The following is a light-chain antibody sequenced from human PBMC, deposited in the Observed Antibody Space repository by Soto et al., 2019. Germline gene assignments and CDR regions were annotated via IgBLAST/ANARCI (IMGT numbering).Light chain of an antibody. CDR3: QQYYTSPVT. J-gene: IGKJ4*01. V-gene: IGKV4-1*01. CDR1: QSVLHSSNSEYF. Sequence: DIVMTQSPDSLAVSLGERATINCNSSQSVLHSSNSEYFLAWYQQKPGQPPKLLLYWASTRESGVPDRFSGSGSGTDFTLIISSLQADDVAVYYCQQYYTSPVTFGGGTKVEIK. CDR2: WAS.